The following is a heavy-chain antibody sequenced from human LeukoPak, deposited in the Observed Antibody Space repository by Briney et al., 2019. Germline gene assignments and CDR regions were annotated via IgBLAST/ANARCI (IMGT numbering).Heavy chain of an antibody. J-gene: IGHJ3*02. D-gene: IGHD2-15*01. CDR1: GGSISSYY. Sequence: SETLSLTCTVSGGSISSYYWSWIRQPPGKGLEWIGYIYYSGSTNYNPSLKSRVTISVDTSKNQFSLKLSSVTAADTAVYYCAKEKQLLRGXAFDIWGQGTMVTVSS. CDR3: AKEKQLLRGXAFDI. V-gene: IGHV4-59*12. CDR2: IYYSGST.